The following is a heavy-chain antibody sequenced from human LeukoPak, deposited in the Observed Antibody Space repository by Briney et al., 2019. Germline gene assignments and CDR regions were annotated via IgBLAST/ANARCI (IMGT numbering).Heavy chain of an antibody. D-gene: IGHD5-18*01. CDR2: IIPIFGTA. V-gene: IGHV1-69*13. CDR1: GGTFISYA. J-gene: IGHJ5*02. CDR3: ARDSRDYTAMVRSWFDP. Sequence: SVKVSCKASGGTFISYAISWVRQAPGQGLEWMGGIIPIFGTANYAQKFQGRVTITADESTSTAYMELSSLRSEDTAVYYCARDSRDYTAMVRSWFDPWGQGTLVTVSS.